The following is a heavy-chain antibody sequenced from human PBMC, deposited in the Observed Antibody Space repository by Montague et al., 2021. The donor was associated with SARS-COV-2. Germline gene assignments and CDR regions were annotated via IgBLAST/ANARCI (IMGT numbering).Heavy chain of an antibody. CDR2: IYHSGST. D-gene: IGHD6-19*01. J-gene: IGHJ6*02. V-gene: IGHV4-4*02. CDR1: GDSISSSNW. Sequence: SETLSLTCAVSGDSISSSNWWSWVRQPPGKGLEWIGEIYHSGSTNYNPSLKSRVTISVDKSKTQFSLKLSSVTAADTAVYYCARSRGNLQWPFYYYYGMDVWGQGTTLTVSS. CDR3: ARSRGNLQWPFYYYYGMDV.